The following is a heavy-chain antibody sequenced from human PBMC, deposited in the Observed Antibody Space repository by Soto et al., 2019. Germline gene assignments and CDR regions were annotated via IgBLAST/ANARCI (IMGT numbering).Heavy chain of an antibody. CDR1: GGTFSSYA. Sequence: SVKVSCKASGGTFSSYAISWVRQAPGQGLEWMGGIIPIFGTANYAQKFQGRVTITADESTSTAYMELSSLRSEDTAVYYCARDYRGQYYDILTGYYKENCFDPWGQGTLVTVSS. V-gene: IGHV1-69*13. D-gene: IGHD3-9*01. CDR3: ARDYRGQYYDILTGYYKENCFDP. J-gene: IGHJ5*02. CDR2: IIPIFGTA.